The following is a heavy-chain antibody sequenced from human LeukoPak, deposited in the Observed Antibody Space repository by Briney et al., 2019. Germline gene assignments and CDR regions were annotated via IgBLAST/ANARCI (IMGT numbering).Heavy chain of an antibody. V-gene: IGHV3-23*01. D-gene: IGHD6-13*01. CDR1: GFTFSSYA. CDR3: AKHIAAAGYFSDY. J-gene: IGHJ4*02. CDR2: ISGSGGST. Sequence: GGSLRLSCAASGFTFSSYAMSWVRQPQGKGLEWVSAISGSGGSTYYADSVKGRFTISRDNSKNTLYLQMNSLRAEDTAVYYCAKHIAAAGYFSDYWGQGTLVTVSS.